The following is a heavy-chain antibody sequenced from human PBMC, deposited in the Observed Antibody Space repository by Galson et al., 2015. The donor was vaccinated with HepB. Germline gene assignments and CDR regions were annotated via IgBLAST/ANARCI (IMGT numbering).Heavy chain of an antibody. Sequence: SVKVSCKASGYTFSDYYMHWVRQAPGQGLEWMGWIHPNSGSTSYAQKFQGRVTISRDTSMSTAYMEVSSLRSDDTAVDYCARMDDYVWLNGMDVWGQGTTVIVSS. CDR1: GYTFSDYY. CDR2: IHPNSGST. D-gene: IGHD3-16*01. J-gene: IGHJ6*02. V-gene: IGHV1-2*02. CDR3: ARMDDYVWLNGMDV.